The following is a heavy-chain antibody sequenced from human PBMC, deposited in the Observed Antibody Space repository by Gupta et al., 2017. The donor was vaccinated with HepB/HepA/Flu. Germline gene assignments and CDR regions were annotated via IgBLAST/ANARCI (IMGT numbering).Heavy chain of an antibody. J-gene: IGHJ4*02. CDR1: SFNLSNSW. V-gene: IGHV3-7*01. CDR3: AKITDGY. Sequence: EVQRVASGGGLVLPGVALRLSCAASSFNLSNSWMSWVRQAPGKGLEWVATITEEGSDKYYVDSVKGRFTISRDSAKNSLYLQMNNLRADDTAVYFCAKITDGYWGQGTLVIVSS. D-gene: IGHD1-20*01. CDR2: ITEEGSDK.